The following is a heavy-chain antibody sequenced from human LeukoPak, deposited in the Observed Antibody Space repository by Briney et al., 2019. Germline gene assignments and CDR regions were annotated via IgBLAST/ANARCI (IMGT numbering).Heavy chain of an antibody. Sequence: WIRQPPGKGLEWVAVISYDGSNKYYADSVKGRFTISRDNSKNTLYLQMNSLRAEDTAVYYCAKARHCSGGSCYSFDYWGQGTLVTVSS. D-gene: IGHD2-15*01. CDR3: AKARHCSGGSCYSFDY. V-gene: IGHV3-30-3*02. J-gene: IGHJ4*02. CDR2: ISYDGSNK.